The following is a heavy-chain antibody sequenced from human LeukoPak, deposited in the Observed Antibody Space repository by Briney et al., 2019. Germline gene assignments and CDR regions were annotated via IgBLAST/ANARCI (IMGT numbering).Heavy chain of an antibody. V-gene: IGHV3-74*01. Sequence: GGSLRLSCAASGFTFSNYWMHWVRQAPGKGLVWVSRIKSDGSRTDYADSVKGRFTISRDNAKNSLYLQMNSLRAEDTAVYYCARDRIAAAGLFDYWGQGTLVTVSS. CDR3: ARDRIAAAGLFDY. CDR1: GFTFSNYW. CDR2: IKSDGSRT. D-gene: IGHD6-13*01. J-gene: IGHJ4*02.